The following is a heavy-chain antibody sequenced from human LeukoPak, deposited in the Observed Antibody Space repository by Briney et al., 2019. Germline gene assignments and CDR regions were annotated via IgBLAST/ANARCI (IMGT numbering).Heavy chain of an antibody. J-gene: IGHJ4*01. CDR2: IFSDGTTT. CDR3: ARELPREVTLDY. Sequence: GGSLKLSCEASEFDFFSYGMQGVGQAPGKGLVGVSRIFSDGTTTSYADSVKGRFTISRDNAKNTLYLQMNSLRAEDTAVYYCARELPREVTLDYWGQGTLVTVSP. D-gene: IGHD2-21*02. V-gene: IGHV3-74*01. CDR1: EFDFFSYG.